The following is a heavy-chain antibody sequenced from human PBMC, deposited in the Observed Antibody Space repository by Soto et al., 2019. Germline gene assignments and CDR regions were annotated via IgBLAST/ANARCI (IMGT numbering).Heavy chain of an antibody. Sequence: SVKVSCKASGGTFSSYAISWVRQAPGQGLEWMGGIIPIFGTANYAQKFQGRVTITADESTSTAYMELSSLRSEDTAVYYCASHCSGGSCYSYYYYGMDGWGQGTTVTVAS. D-gene: IGHD2-15*01. CDR3: ASHCSGGSCYSYYYYGMDG. V-gene: IGHV1-69*13. CDR1: GGTFSSYA. J-gene: IGHJ6*02. CDR2: IIPIFGTA.